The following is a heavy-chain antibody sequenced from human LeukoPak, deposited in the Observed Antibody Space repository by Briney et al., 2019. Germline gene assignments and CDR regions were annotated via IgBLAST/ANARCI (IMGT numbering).Heavy chain of an antibody. CDR3: ARGGSPYYDSSGLDY. J-gene: IGHJ4*02. V-gene: IGHV4-39*07. CDR1: GGSISSSSYY. Sequence: SETLSLTCTVSGGSISSSSYYWGWIRQPPGQGLEWIGSIYYSGSTYYNPSLKSRVTISVDTSKNQFSLKLSSVTAADTAVYYCARGGSPYYDSSGLDYWGQGTLVTVSS. CDR2: IYYSGST. D-gene: IGHD3-22*01.